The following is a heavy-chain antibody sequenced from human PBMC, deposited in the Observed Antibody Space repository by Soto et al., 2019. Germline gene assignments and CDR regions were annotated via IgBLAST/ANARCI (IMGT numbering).Heavy chain of an antibody. J-gene: IGHJ4*02. CDR3: TPLALKYVSGWYDFSD. CDR1: GGTFISYA. V-gene: IGHV1-69*01. D-gene: IGHD6-19*01. CDR2: IIPVFGTA. Sequence: QVPLVQSGAEVKKPGSSVKVSCKVSGGTFISYAISWVRQAPGRGLEWMGGIIPVFGTANYTQKFQGRVTITADESTSTAYMELNSLKTEDTAVYYCTPLALKYVSGWYDFSDWGQGTLVTVSS.